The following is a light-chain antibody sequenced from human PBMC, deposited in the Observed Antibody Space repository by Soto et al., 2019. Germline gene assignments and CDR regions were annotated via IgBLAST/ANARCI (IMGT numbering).Light chain of an antibody. Sequence: QSVLTQPPSASVTPGQRVIISCSGSSSNIGSNSVNWYQQLPGTAPKLLIYGNKQRPSGVPDRFSGSKSGTSASLAISGLQSDDEADYYCAAWDDSLNGWVFGGGTKVTVL. CDR3: AAWDDSLNGWV. J-gene: IGLJ3*02. CDR2: GNK. CDR1: SSNIGSNS. V-gene: IGLV1-44*01.